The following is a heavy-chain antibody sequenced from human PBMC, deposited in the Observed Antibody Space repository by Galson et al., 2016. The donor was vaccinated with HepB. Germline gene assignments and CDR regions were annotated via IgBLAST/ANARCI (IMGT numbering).Heavy chain of an antibody. CDR3: ARGTGNGFDV. CDR2: TYYRSKWYS. CDR1: GDSVSRNSAT. V-gene: IGHV6-1*01. J-gene: IGHJ6*02. Sequence: CAISGDSVSRNSATWNWIRLSPSRGLEWLGRTYYRSKWYSDYALSVKSRITINADTSKSQFSLQLNSVTPEDTAVYYCARGTGNGFDVWGQGTTVTVSS. D-gene: IGHD1-1*01.